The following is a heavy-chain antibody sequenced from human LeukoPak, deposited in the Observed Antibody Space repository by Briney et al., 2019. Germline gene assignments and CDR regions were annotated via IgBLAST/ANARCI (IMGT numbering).Heavy chain of an antibody. D-gene: IGHD2-21*02. J-gene: IGHJ4*02. Sequence: GGSLRLSCAASGFTFTTYWMSWVRQPPGKGLEWVANIKQDGSEKYYVDSVKGRFTISRDNVKNSLYLQMNSLRTEDTAVYYCARDIVVVTAILDYWGQGTLVTVSS. CDR3: ARDIVVVTAILDY. CDR1: GFTFTTYW. CDR2: IKQDGSEK. V-gene: IGHV3-7*01.